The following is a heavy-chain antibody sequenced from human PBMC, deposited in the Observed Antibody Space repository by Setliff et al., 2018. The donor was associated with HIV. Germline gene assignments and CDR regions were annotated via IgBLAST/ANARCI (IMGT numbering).Heavy chain of an antibody. D-gene: IGHD2-2*01. V-gene: IGHV4-34*01. J-gene: IGHJ4*02. CDR2: TSHSGKT. Sequence: SETLSLTCTISGGFISNHYWNWIRQPPGQGLEWIGETSHSGKTNYNPSLKSRVTISVDTSKNQFSLKLTSVTAADTAVYYCVTSSSWSSRLNFWGPGMLVTVSS. CDR3: VTSSSWSSRLNF. CDR1: GGFISNHY.